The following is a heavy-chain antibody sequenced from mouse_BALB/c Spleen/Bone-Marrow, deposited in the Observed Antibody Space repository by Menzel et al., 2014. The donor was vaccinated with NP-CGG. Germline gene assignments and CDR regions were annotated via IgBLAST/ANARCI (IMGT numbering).Heavy chain of an antibody. CDR3: AREGAYYRYIDY. D-gene: IGHD2-14*01. CDR2: IWAGGTT. V-gene: IGHV2-9*02. CDR1: GFSLTTYG. Sequence: VKLVESGPGLVAPSQSLSFTCTVSGFSLTTYGIHWVRQPPGKGLEWLGVIWAGGTTIYNSALMSRLSISKDTSKSQVFLKMNSLQTDNTPMYYCAREGAYYRYIDYWGQGTTLTVSS. J-gene: IGHJ2*01.